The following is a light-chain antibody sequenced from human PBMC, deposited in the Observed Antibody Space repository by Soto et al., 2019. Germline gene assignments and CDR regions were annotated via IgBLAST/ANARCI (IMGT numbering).Light chain of an antibody. CDR3: QQSYSTPRT. J-gene: IGKJ4*01. V-gene: IGKV1-39*01. CDR1: QSISSY. CDR2: AAS. Sequence: DIQMTQSPSSLSESVGDRVTITGRASQSISSYLNWYQQKPGKAPKLLISAASSLQTGVPSKFSGSGSGTDFTLTISSLQPEDFATYYCQQSYSTPRTFGGGTKVDIK.